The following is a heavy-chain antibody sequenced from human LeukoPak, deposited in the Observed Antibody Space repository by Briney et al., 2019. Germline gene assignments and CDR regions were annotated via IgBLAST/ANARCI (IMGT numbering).Heavy chain of an antibody. CDR2: MYHSGST. V-gene: IGHV4-38-2*01. Sequence: SETLSLTCGVSGHSISSGYYWGWIRQPPGKGLEWIGRMYHSGSTYYNPSLKSRVTISVDTSKNQFSLKLTSVTAADTAVYYCARLGKTGDRRNLYFDLWGRGTLVTVSS. CDR1: GHSISSGYY. D-gene: IGHD7-27*01. CDR3: ARLGKTGDRRNLYFDL. J-gene: IGHJ2*01.